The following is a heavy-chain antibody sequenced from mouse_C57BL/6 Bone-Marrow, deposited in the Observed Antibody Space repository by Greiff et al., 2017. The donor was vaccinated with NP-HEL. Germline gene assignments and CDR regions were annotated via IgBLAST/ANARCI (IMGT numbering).Heavy chain of an antibody. V-gene: IGHV1-64*01. Sequence: QVQLQQPGAELVKPGASVKLSCKAPGYTFTSYWMHWVKQRPGQGLEWIGMIHPNSGSTNYNEKFKSKATLTVDKSSSTAYMQLSSLTSEDSAVYYCASRRPCDGYYVGWYFDVWGTGTTVTVSS. D-gene: IGHD2-3*01. CDR3: ASRRPCDGYYVGWYFDV. CDR1: GYTFTSYW. J-gene: IGHJ1*03. CDR2: IHPNSGST.